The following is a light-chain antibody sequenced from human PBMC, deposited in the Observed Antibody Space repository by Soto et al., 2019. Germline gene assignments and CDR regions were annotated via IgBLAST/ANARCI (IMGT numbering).Light chain of an antibody. CDR3: QQYNSWPIT. Sequence: EIVLTQSPGTLSLSPGERATLSCRASQTVSTNFLAWYQQKPGQAPRLLIYGASSRATGTPDRFSGSGSGTDFTLTISGLQSEDFAVYYCQQYNSWPITFGQGTRL. J-gene: IGKJ5*01. V-gene: IGKV3-20*01. CDR2: GAS. CDR1: QTVSTNF.